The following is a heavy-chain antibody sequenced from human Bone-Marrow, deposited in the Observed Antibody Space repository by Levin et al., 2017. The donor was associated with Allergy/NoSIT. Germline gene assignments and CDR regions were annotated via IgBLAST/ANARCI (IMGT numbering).Heavy chain of an antibody. V-gene: IGHV1-69*04. CDR3: ACVVDTSKAERDY. J-gene: IGHJ4*02. D-gene: IGHD2-21*01. Sequence: SVKVSCKASGGNFNNYAISWMRQAPGQGLEWMGRLIPILGLTDFAQKFQGRVTITADTSTSTVYMDLRSLRSEDTAVYYCACVVDTSKAERDYWGQGTLVTVSS. CDR2: LIPILGLT. CDR1: GGNFNNYA.